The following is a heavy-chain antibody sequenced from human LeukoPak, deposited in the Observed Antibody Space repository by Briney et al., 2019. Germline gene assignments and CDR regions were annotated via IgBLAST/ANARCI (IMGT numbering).Heavy chain of an antibody. J-gene: IGHJ3*02. CDR3: VRECCGADSFDI. CDR1: GYTLTDYF. V-gene: IGHV1-2*02. CDR2: INPKNGDT. D-gene: IGHD2-21*01. Sequence: GASVKVSCKASGYTLTDYFIHWGRQAPGPGLEWMGCINPKNGDTNYAQDFQGRVTMTRDTSISTAYMDLSRLRSDDTAVYYCVRECCGADSFDIWGQGTVVTVSP.